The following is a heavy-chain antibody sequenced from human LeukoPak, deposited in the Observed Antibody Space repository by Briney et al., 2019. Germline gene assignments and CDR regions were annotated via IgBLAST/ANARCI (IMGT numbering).Heavy chain of an antibody. J-gene: IGHJ5*02. CDR1: GGTFSSYT. CDR2: IIPILGIA. CDR3: ATCPGGDYDSSGYYVDWFDP. D-gene: IGHD3-22*01. V-gene: IGHV1-69*02. Sequence: ASVKVSCKASGGTFSSYTISWVRQAPGQGPEWMGRIIPILGIANYAQKFQGRVTITADKSTSTAYMELSSLRSEDTAVYYCATCPGGDYDSSGYYVDWFDPWGQGTLVTVSS.